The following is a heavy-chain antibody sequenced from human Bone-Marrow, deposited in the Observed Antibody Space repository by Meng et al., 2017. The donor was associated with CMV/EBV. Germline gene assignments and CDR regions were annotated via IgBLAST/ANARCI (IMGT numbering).Heavy chain of an antibody. CDR2: MNPNSCNT. J-gene: IGHJ4*02. CDR3: ARGGITIFGVVIMGSLDY. V-gene: IGHV1-8*03. Sequence: ASVTVSCKASSYTFTSYDIKWVRQATGQGLEWMGWMNPNSCNTGYAQKFEDRLTITRNTSISTAYKELTSLRSEDTAVYYCARGGITIFGVVIMGSLDYWGQGTLVTVSS. D-gene: IGHD3-3*01. CDR1: SYTFTSYD.